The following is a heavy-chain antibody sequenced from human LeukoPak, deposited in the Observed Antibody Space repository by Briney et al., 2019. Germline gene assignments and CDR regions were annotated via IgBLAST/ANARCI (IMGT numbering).Heavy chain of an antibody. Sequence: SETMSLSCSVADGSISSYYWSWIRQPAGKGLEWIGRIYTSWSTNYNPSLKSRVTMSVDTSKNQFSLKLSSVTAADTAVYSCARDRYCSGGSCYSWFDPWGQGTLVTVSS. CDR3: ARDRYCSGGSCYSWFDP. J-gene: IGHJ5*02. D-gene: IGHD2-15*01. CDR2: IYTSWST. CDR1: DGSISSYY. V-gene: IGHV4-4*07.